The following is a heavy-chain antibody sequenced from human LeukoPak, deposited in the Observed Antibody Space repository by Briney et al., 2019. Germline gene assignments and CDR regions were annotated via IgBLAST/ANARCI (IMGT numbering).Heavy chain of an antibody. D-gene: IGHD4-17*01. CDR3: VKDRGYGDGLWASPFDY. J-gene: IGHJ4*02. Sequence: GGSLRLSCAASGFTFNSYAMSWVRQAPGKGLEWVSAISPGGSDTYYADSVKGRFTISRDNSQNTLFLQVGSLRDEDTAVYYCVKDRGYGDGLWASPFDYWGQGTLVTVSS. CDR2: ISPGGSDT. CDR1: GFTFNSYA. V-gene: IGHV3-23*01.